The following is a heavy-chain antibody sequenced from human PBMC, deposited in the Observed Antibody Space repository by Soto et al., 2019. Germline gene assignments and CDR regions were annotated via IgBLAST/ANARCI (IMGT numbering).Heavy chain of an antibody. CDR3: ARSRDIVVSGGWFDP. J-gene: IGHJ5*02. CDR2: IYPGDSDT. CDR1: GYSFTSYW. V-gene: IGHV5-51*01. D-gene: IGHD2-15*01. Sequence: PGESLKISCNGSGYSFTSYWIGWVRHMPGKGLEWMGIIYPGDSDTRYSPSFQGQVTISADKSISTAYLQWSSLKASDTAMYYCARSRDIVVSGGWFDPWGQGTLVTVSS.